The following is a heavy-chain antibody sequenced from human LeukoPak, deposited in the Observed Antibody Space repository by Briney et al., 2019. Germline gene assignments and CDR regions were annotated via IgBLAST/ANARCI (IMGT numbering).Heavy chain of an antibody. CDR1: GYTFTGYY. V-gene: IGHV1-2*02. J-gene: IGHJ5*02. CDR3: ARGFSDFWSGYFSPRLNWFDP. D-gene: IGHD3-3*01. Sequence: ASVKVSCKASGYTFTGYYMHWVRQAPGQGLEWMGWINPNSGGTNYAQKFQGRVTMTRDTSISTAYMELSRLRSDDTAVYYCARGFSDFWSGYFSPRLNWFDPWGQGTLVTVSS. CDR2: INPNSGGT.